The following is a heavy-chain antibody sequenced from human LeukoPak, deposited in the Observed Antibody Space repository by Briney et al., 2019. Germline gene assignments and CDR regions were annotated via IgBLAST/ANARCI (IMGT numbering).Heavy chain of an antibody. D-gene: IGHD3-16*01. V-gene: IGHV3-21*01. CDR3: ARARSALGYFDY. Sequence: GESLRLSCAASGFTFSSYAMNWVRQAPGKGLEWVSSISSSSSYIYYADSVKGRFTISRDNAKNSLYLQMNSLRAEDTAVYYCARARSALGYFDYWGQGTLVTVSS. J-gene: IGHJ4*02. CDR2: ISSSSSYI. CDR1: GFTFSSYA.